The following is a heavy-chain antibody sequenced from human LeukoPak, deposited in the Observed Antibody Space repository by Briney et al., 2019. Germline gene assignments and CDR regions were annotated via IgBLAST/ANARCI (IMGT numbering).Heavy chain of an antibody. V-gene: IGHV3-20*04. CDR3: ARAHRPTIFGVANPNDY. D-gene: IGHD3-3*01. CDR2: INWNGGST. Sequence: GGSLRLSCAASGFTFDDYGMSWVRQAPGKGLEWVSGINWNGGSTGYAGSVKGRFTISRDNAKNSLYLQMNSLRAEDTALYYCARAHRPTIFGVANPNDYWGQGTLVTVSS. CDR1: GFTFDDYG. J-gene: IGHJ4*02.